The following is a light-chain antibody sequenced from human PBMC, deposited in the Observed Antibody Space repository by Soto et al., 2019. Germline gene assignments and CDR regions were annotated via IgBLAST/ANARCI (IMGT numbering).Light chain of an antibody. Sequence: QSALTQPASVSGSPGRRSPTSCTETAGDVGSYNLVSWYQQHPGKAPKLMIYEGSKRPSGVSNRFSGSKSGNTASLTISGLQAEDEADYYCCSYAGSSTYVFGTGTKLTVL. CDR3: CSYAGSSTYV. V-gene: IGLV2-23*01. CDR1: AGDVGSYNL. J-gene: IGLJ1*01. CDR2: EGS.